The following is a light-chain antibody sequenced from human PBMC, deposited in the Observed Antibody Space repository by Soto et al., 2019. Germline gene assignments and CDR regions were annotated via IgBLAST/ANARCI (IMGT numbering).Light chain of an antibody. CDR1: SSDVGSYNL. CDR3: CSYARSAIVV. Sequence: QSVLTQPASVSGSLGQSITISCTGTSSDVGSYNLVSWYQQHPGKAPKVMIYEGSKRPSGVSNRFSGSKSGNTASLTISGLQAEDEADYYCCSYARSAIVVFGGGTKLTVL. J-gene: IGLJ2*01. CDR2: EGS. V-gene: IGLV2-23*01.